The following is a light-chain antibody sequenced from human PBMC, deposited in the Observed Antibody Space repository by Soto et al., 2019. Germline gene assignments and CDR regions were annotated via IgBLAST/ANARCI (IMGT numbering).Light chain of an antibody. V-gene: IGKV3-15*01. J-gene: IGKJ5*01. CDR3: QQYNNWPPIT. CDR2: DAS. CDR1: QGVTTN. Sequence: EIVMTQSLASLSVSPGERVTLSCRAGQGVTTNFAWYQQKSGQAPRLLISDASNRATGIPARFSGSGSGTEFTLTISSLQSEDFAVYYCQQYNNWPPITFGQGTRLEIK.